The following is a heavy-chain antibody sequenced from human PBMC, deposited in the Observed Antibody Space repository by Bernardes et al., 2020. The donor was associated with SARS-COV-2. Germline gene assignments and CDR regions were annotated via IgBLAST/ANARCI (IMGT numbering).Heavy chain of an antibody. CDR1: GCSISSCSYY. J-gene: IGHJ4*02. Sequence: SETLSLTCTVSGCSISSCSYYWGWLRPPPGKGREWTVSIYYSGSTYYNPSLKRRVTISVDTSKNQFSLMLSSVTAADTAVYYCARPSIRYSGYDWCFDYWGQGTLVTVSS. CDR3: ARPSIRYSGYDWCFDY. CDR2: IYYSGST. V-gene: IGHV4-39*01. D-gene: IGHD5-12*01.